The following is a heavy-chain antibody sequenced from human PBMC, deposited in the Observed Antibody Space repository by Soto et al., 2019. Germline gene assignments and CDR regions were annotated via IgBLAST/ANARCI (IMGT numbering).Heavy chain of an antibody. V-gene: IGHV3-48*03. CDR2: ISSSGSTI. CDR3: ARAKGSGYYSPFDY. CDR1: GFTFSSYE. J-gene: IGHJ4*02. D-gene: IGHD3-22*01. Sequence: PGGSLRFSCAASGFTFSSYEMNWVRQAPGKGLEWVSYISSSGSTIYYADSVKGRFTISRDNAKNSLYLQMNSLRAEDTAVYYCARAKGSGYYSPFDYWGQGTLVTVSS.